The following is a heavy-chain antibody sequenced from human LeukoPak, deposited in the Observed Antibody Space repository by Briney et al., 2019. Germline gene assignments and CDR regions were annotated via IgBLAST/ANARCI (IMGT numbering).Heavy chain of an antibody. CDR2: ISYDGNSK. CDR3: AKGLGSGSYYKIDY. Sequence: GGSLRLSCAASGFTFSYYAMHWVRQAAGKGLEWVAVISYDGNSKYYADSVKGRFTISRDNSKNTVYLQMNSLRAEDTAVYYCAKGLGSGSYYKIDYWGQGTLVTVSS. J-gene: IGHJ4*02. CDR1: GFTFSYYA. V-gene: IGHV3-30*04. D-gene: IGHD3-10*01.